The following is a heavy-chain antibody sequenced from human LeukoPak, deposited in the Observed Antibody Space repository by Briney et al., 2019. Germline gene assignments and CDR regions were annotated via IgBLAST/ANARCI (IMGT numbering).Heavy chain of an antibody. CDR3: AKGYYYDSSGIPYSFDY. Sequence: GGSLRFSCAASGFTFNSYAMNWVRQAPGKGLEWVSTISGSGGSTYYADSVKGRFTISRDNSKNTLYLQMDSLRVEDTAVYYCAKGYYYDSSGIPYSFDYWGQGTLVTVSS. J-gene: IGHJ4*02. D-gene: IGHD3-22*01. CDR2: ISGSGGST. V-gene: IGHV3-23*01. CDR1: GFTFNSYA.